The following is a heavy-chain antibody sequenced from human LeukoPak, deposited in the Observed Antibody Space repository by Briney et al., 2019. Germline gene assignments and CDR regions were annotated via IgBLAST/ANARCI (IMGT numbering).Heavy chain of an antibody. J-gene: IGHJ4*02. CDR3: ARAGAITIFGFFDY. CDR1: GYTFTGYY. CDR2: INPNCGGT. Sequence: ASVKVSCKASGYTFTGYYMHWVRQAPGQGLEWMGWINPNCGGTNYAQKFQGRVTMTRDTSISTAYMELSRLRSDDTAVYYCARAGAITIFGFFDYWGQGTLVTVSS. D-gene: IGHD3-3*01. V-gene: IGHV1-2*02.